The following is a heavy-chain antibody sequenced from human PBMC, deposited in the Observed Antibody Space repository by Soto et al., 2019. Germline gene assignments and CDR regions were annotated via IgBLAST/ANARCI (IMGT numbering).Heavy chain of an antibody. CDR1: GGSIISSNC. CDR2: IYHSGST. Sequence: SETLSLTCAVSGGSIISSNCLILFRHPPGKVLEWIGEIYHSGSTNYNPSLKSRVTISVDKSKNQFSLKLSSVTAADTAVYYCAVDYYDSSGYYLGYFDYWGQGTLVTVSS. D-gene: IGHD3-22*01. V-gene: IGHV4-4*02. CDR3: AVDYYDSSGYYLGYFDY. J-gene: IGHJ4*02.